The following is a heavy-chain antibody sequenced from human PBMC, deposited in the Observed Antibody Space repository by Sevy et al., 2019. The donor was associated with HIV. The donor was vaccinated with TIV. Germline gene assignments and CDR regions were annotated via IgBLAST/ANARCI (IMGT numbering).Heavy chain of an antibody. J-gene: IGHJ6*02. CDR2: FDPEDGET. Sequence: ASVKVSCKVSGYTLTELSMHWVRQAPGKGLEWMGGFDPEDGETIYAQKFQGRVTMTEDTSTDTAYMELSSLRSEDTAGYYCATAVSDIVVVPAAEGYYGMDVWGQGTTVTVSS. D-gene: IGHD2-2*01. CDR1: GYTLTELS. CDR3: ATAVSDIVVVPAAEGYYGMDV. V-gene: IGHV1-24*01.